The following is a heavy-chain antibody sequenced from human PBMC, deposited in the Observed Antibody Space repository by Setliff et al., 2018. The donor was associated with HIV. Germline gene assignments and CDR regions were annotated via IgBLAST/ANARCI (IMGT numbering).Heavy chain of an antibody. CDR1: GFTFSNYE. V-gene: IGHV3-48*03. CDR3: ARGKLRGYYDSRGPLDC. CDR2: ISSSGSTI. D-gene: IGHD3-22*01. Sequence: PGGSLRLSCAASGFTFSNYEMNWVRQAPGKGLEWVSYISSSGSTIYYADSVKGRFTISRDNAKNSLYLQMNSLRAEDTAVYYCARGKLRGYYDSRGPLDCWGQGTLVTVSS. J-gene: IGHJ4*02.